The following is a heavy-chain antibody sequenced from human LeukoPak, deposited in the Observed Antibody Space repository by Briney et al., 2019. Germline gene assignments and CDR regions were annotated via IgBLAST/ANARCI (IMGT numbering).Heavy chain of an antibody. CDR2: INTKTGNP. CDR1: GYTFTTYA. D-gene: IGHD5-18*01. CDR3: ARDGSDTDMATEDANWLDP. Sequence: GASVKVSCKASGYTFTTYAMNWVRQAPGQGLEWMGWINTKTGNPTYAQGFTGRFVFSLDTSVSTAYLQISSLEAEDTAVYYCARDGSDTDMATEDANWLDPWGQGTLVTVSS. V-gene: IGHV7-4-1*02. J-gene: IGHJ5*02.